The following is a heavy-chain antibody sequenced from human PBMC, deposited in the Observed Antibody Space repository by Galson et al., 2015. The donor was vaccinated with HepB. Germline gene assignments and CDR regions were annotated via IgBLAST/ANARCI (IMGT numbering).Heavy chain of an antibody. D-gene: IGHD3-9*01. J-gene: IGHJ6*02. CDR1: GFTFSSYG. V-gene: IGHV3-23*01. CDR2: ISGNGGIT. Sequence: SLRLSCAGSGFTFSSYGMSWVRQASGKGLEWVSGISGNGGITYYADSVKGRFTISRDNSKNTLYLQMNSLRAEDTAVYYCAKPHLTGNSVAYGMDVWGQGTTVTVSS. CDR3: AKPHLTGNSVAYGMDV.